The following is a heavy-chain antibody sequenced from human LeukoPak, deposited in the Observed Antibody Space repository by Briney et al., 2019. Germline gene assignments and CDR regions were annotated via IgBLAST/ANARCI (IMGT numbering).Heavy chain of an antibody. CDR1: GFTFSSYG. Sequence: GRSLRLSCAASGFTFSSYGMHWVRQAPGKGLEWVAVISYDGSNKYYADSVKGRFTISRDNSKNTLYLQMNSLRAEDTAVYYCASHTGRSLYYWGQGTLVTVSS. J-gene: IGHJ4*02. D-gene: IGHD3-10*01. V-gene: IGHV3-30*03. CDR2: ISYDGSNK. CDR3: ASHTGRSLYY.